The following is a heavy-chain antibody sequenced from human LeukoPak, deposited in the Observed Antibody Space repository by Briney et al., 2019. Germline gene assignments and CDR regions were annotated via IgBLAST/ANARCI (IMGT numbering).Heavy chain of an antibody. CDR1: GFTFSSYG. Sequence: GGSLRLSCAASGFTFSSYGMNWVRQAPGKGLEWVAFISHDGSNKYYGDSVKGRFTISRDNSKNTLYLQMNSLRAEDTAVYYCARSAVADTLSAYYFGYWGQGTLVTVSS. CDR2: ISHDGSNK. J-gene: IGHJ4*02. D-gene: IGHD6-19*01. CDR3: ARSAVADTLSAYYFGY. V-gene: IGHV3-30*03.